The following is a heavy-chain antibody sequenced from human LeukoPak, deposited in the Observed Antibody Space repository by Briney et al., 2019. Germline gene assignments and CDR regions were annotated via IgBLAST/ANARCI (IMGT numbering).Heavy chain of an antibody. D-gene: IGHD5-12*01. Sequence: PGGSLRLSCATSGFTFSSYSMNWLRQAPGKGLEWVSVIYSGGSTYYADSVKGRFTISRHNSKNTLYLQMNSLRAEDTAVYYCARQPGGYEYYFDYWGQGTLVTVSS. J-gene: IGHJ4*02. V-gene: IGHV3-53*04. CDR2: IYSGGST. CDR1: GFTFSSYS. CDR3: ARQPGGYEYYFDY.